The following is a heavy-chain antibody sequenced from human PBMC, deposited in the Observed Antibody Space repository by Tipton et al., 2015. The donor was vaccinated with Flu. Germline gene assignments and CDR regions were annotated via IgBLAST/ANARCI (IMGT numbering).Heavy chain of an antibody. D-gene: IGHD6-13*01. CDR1: GGSISSYY. V-gene: IGHV4-4*07. Sequence: TLSLTCTVSGGSISSYYWSWIRQPAGKGLEWIGRIYTSGSTNYNPSLKSRVTMSVDTSKNQFSLKLSSVTAADTAVYYCARGGIAAAGPQYNWFDPWGQGTLVTVSS. J-gene: IGHJ5*02. CDR2: IYTSGST. CDR3: ARGGIAAAGPQYNWFDP.